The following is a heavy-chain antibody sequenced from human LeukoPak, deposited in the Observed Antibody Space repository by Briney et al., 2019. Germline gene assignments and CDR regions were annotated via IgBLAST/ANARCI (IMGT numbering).Heavy chain of an antibody. Sequence: GGSLRLSCAASGFTFSSYWMNWARQAPGKGLEWVASINHNGNVNYYEDSVKGRFTISRDNAKNSLYLQMNSLRAEDTAVYYCARDLGQLDYYFDYWGQGTLVTVSS. V-gene: IGHV3-7*01. D-gene: IGHD6-6*01. CDR1: GFTFSSYW. CDR2: INHNGNVN. J-gene: IGHJ4*02. CDR3: ARDLGQLDYYFDY.